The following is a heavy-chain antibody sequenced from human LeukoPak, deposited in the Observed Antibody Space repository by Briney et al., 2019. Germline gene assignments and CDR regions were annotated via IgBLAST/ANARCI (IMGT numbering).Heavy chain of an antibody. V-gene: IGHV4-34*01. CDR2: INHSGST. CDR1: GGSFSGYY. J-gene: IGHJ3*02. D-gene: IGHD3-10*01. Sequence: SETLSLTCAVYGGSFSGYYWSWIRQPPGKGLEWIGEINHSGSTNYNPSLKSRVTISVDTFKNQFSLKLSSVTAADTAVYYCARGRVTMVRGVSRGDAFDIWGQGTMVTVSS. CDR3: ARGRVTMVRGVSRGDAFDI.